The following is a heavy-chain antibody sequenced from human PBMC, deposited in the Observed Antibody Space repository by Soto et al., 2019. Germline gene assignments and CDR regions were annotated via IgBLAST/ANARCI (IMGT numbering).Heavy chain of an antibody. CDR3: ARVAVAARPRWYNWFDP. CDR1: GYTFTDYD. V-gene: IGHV1-8*01. Sequence: QEQLVQSGAEVKKPGASVKVSCKTSGYTFTDYDINWVRQATGQGLEWIGWMNPNSGETGYAQKFQGRVTMTRSASLRTAYLELSSLRSEDTAVYYCARVAVAARPRWYNWFDPWGQVTLVTVSS. J-gene: IGHJ5*02. CDR2: MNPNSGET. D-gene: IGHD2-15*01.